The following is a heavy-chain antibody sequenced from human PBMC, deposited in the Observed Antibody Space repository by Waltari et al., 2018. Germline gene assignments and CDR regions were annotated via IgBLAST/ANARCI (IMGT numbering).Heavy chain of an antibody. V-gene: IGHV3-23*01. Sequence: EVQLLESGGGLVQPGGSLRLSCAASGYSFTGYVINWVRQAPGRGLDCVGVISGSGASAFYSDSVRGRFTISRDNSQNTVYLVMNSLRAEDTAIYYCAKGTRGYSAQGNYLEYWGQGTLVTVSS. D-gene: IGHD5-12*01. CDR1: GYSFTGYV. CDR3: AKGTRGYSAQGNYLEY. J-gene: IGHJ4*02. CDR2: ISGSGASA.